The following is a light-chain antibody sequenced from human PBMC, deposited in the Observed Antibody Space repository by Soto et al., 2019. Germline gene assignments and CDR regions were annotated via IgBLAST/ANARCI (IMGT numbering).Light chain of an antibody. CDR2: GAS. CDR1: QSVSSSY. V-gene: IGKV3-20*01. Sequence: EIVLTQSPGTLSLSPGERATLSCRASQSVSSSYLAWYQQKPGQAPRLLIYGASSRATGIPDRFSGSGFGIDFTLTICSLEAEDFAVYFCQQYGSSSYTFGQGTKLEIK. J-gene: IGKJ2*01. CDR3: QQYGSSSYT.